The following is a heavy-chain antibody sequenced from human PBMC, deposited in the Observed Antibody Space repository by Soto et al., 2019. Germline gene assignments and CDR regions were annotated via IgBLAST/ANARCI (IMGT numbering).Heavy chain of an antibody. CDR1: GGSINNHY. V-gene: IGHV4-59*08. CDR3: ARVVTMVRGVIGWFDP. CDR2: ILYNGFT. D-gene: IGHD3-10*01. J-gene: IGHJ5*02. Sequence: SETLSLTCAVSGGSINNHYWSWIRQPPGKGLEWIGYILYNGFTNYNPSLKSRVTMSVDTSKNQFSLKLNSVTAADTAVYYCARVVTMVRGVIGWFDPWGQGTLVTVSS.